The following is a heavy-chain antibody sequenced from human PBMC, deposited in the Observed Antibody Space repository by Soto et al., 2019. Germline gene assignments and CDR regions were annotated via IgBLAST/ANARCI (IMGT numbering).Heavy chain of an antibody. J-gene: IGHJ4*02. CDR3: AHRVLRTVFGLVTTTAIYFDF. D-gene: IGHD3-3*01. CDR2: IYWDDDK. Sequence: QITLNESGPTVVRPTETLTLTCRFSGFSLTTSGVGVGWIRQSPGKAPEWLALIYWDDDKRYSASLKSRLTITNDTSNNQVFLTVSDLDPTDTATYYCAHRVLRTVFGLVTTTAIYFDFWCQGTPVAVSS. V-gene: IGHV2-5*02. CDR1: GFSLTTSGVG.